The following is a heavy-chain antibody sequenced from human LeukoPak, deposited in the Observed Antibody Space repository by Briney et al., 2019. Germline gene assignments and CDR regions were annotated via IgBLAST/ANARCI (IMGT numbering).Heavy chain of an antibody. V-gene: IGHV3-74*01. D-gene: IGHD6-13*01. CDR3: ARAGIAGALDY. Sequence: PGGSLRLSCAVSGFTVSRYYMSWVRQAPGKGLEWVSRINSDGSRTTYADSVKGRFTISRDNAKNTLYLQMNSLRAEDTAVYYCARAGIAGALDYWGQGTLVTVSS. CDR1: GFTVSRYY. J-gene: IGHJ4*02. CDR2: INSDGSRT.